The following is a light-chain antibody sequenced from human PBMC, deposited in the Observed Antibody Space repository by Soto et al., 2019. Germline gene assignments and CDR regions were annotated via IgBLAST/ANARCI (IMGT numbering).Light chain of an antibody. V-gene: IGKV1-39*01. CDR1: QSISSY. J-gene: IGKJ1*01. CDR2: AAS. CDR3: QQGYSTPRT. Sequence: DIQMTQSPSSLSASVGDRVTITCRASQSISSYLNWYQQKPGKAPKLLIYAASSLQSGVPSRFSGSGSGTDFTLTISSLQPEDFATYYCQQGYSTPRTCGQGTKVDIK.